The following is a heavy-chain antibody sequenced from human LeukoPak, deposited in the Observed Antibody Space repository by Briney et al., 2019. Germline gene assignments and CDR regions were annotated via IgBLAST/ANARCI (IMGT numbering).Heavy chain of an antibody. CDR3: ARGPGRSGYYFDY. Sequence: SVKVSCKASGGTFSSYAISWVRQAPGQGLEWMGGIIPIFGTANCAQKFQGRVTITTDESTSTAYMELSSLRSEDTAVYYCARGPGRSGYYFDYWGQGTLVTVSS. J-gene: IGHJ4*02. CDR1: GGTFSSYA. D-gene: IGHD3-3*01. V-gene: IGHV1-69*05. CDR2: IIPIFGTA.